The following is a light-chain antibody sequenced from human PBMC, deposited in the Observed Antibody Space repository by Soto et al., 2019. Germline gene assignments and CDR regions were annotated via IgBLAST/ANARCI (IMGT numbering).Light chain of an antibody. CDR2: WAS. V-gene: IGKV4-1*01. Sequence: DIVMTQSPDSLAVSLGERATINCKSSQSVLYSSNNKNYLAWYQQKPGQPPKLLIYWASTRESGVPDRFSGSGSGTDFTLTISSLQAEDVAVYYCQQYYCNLFSFGPGTKVDIK. CDR3: QQYYCNLFS. J-gene: IGKJ3*01. CDR1: QSVLYSSNNKNY.